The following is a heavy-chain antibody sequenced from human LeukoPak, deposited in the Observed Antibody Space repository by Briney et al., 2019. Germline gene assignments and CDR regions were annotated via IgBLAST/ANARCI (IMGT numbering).Heavy chain of an antibody. V-gene: IGHV4-4*07. D-gene: IGHD2-8*01. CDR3: ARGNGWKLHEY. CDR2: VSRTGGI. Sequence: PSETLSLASTLSEPPATTSYGRCIRQPVGKVLEWIGRVSRTGGILYNSSFRGGFTLSVDTSNNRFSLAVSAVTAADTAVYYCARGNGWKLHEYWGQGTQVTVSS. CDR1: EPPATTSY. J-gene: IGHJ1*01.